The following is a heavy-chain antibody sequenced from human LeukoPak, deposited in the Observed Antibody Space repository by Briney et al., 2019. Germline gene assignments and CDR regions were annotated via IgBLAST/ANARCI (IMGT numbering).Heavy chain of an antibody. CDR1: GGSISSGDYY. J-gene: IGHJ5*02. V-gene: IGHV4-30-4*01. D-gene: IGHD3-22*01. Sequence: PSETLSLTCTVSGGSISSGDYYWSWIRQPPGKGLEWIGYIYYSGSTYYNPSLKSRVTISVDTSKNQFSLKLSSVTAADTAVYYCARIVSVYDSSGYYYRSWFDPWGQGTLVTVSS. CDR2: IYYSGST. CDR3: ARIVSVYDSSGYYYRSWFDP.